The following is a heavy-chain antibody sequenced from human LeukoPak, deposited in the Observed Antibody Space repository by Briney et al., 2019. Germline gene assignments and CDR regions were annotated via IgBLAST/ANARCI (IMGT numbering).Heavy chain of an antibody. V-gene: IGHV4-59*01. Sequence: RPSETLSLTCPVSGGSISSYYWSWIRQPPGKGLEWIGYIYYSGSTNYNPSLKSRVTISVDTSKNQFSLKLSSVTAADTAVYYCARSPSWGYYDSSAYYFDYWGQGTLVTVSS. CDR1: GGSISSYY. D-gene: IGHD3-22*01. J-gene: IGHJ4*02. CDR3: ARSPSWGYYDSSAYYFDY. CDR2: IYYSGST.